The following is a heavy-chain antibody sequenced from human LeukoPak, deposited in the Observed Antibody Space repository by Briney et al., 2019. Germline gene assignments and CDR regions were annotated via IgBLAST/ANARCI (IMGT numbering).Heavy chain of an antibody. CDR1: GFTFSSYG. Sequence: GGSLRLSCAASGFTFSSYGMSWVRQAPGKGLEWVSAISGSGGSTYYADSVKGRFTLSRDNSKNTLYLQMNSLRAEDTAIYYCAKDPYDSSGYYYVPYFDYWGQGTLVTVSS. V-gene: IGHV3-23*01. J-gene: IGHJ4*02. CDR3: AKDPYDSSGYYYVPYFDY. CDR2: ISGSGGST. D-gene: IGHD3-22*01.